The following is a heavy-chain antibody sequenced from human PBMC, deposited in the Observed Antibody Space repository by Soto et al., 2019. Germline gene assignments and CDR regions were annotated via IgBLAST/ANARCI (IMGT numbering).Heavy chain of an antibody. D-gene: IGHD3-10*01. CDR1: GFTVSNNY. CDR3: PTRPGGGGY. CDR2: IYSGGYT. V-gene: IGHV3-53*01. J-gene: IGHJ4*02. Sequence: EVQLVESGGGLIQPGGSLRLSCAVSGFTVSNNYMSWVRQAPGKGLEGVSVIYSGGYTAYGDSVKGRFTISRDNSKNTLYFKIHTLSAHDPAVFYGPTRPGGGGYWGQGTLVTVSS.